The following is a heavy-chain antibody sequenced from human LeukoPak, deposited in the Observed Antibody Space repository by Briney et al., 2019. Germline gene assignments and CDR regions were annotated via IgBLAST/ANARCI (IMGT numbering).Heavy chain of an antibody. CDR1: GSTFSSYA. CDR2: ISGSGGTT. V-gene: IGHV3-23*01. D-gene: IGHD6-13*01. J-gene: IGHJ6*02. CDR3: AKNKGQLVPNYCMNV. Sequence: GGSLRLSCAASGSTFSSYAMSWVRQAPGKGLEWVSGISGSGGTTYHADSVKGRFTISRDNSLNTVFLQMNSLRGEDTAIYYCAKNKGQLVPNYCMNVWGQGTTVTVSS.